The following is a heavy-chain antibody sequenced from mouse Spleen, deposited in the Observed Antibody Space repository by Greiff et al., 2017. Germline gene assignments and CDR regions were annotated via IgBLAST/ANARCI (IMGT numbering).Heavy chain of an antibody. J-gene: IGHJ2*01. CDR2: IYPGNVNT. CDR3: ARWGTTVLDY. V-gene: IGHV1S56*01. CDR1: GYTFTSYY. D-gene: IGHD1-1*01. Sequence: LVESGPELVKPGASVRISCKASGYTFTSYYIHWVKQRPGQGLEWIGWIYPGNVNTKYNEKFKGKATLTADKSSSTAYMQLSSLTSEDSAVYFCARWGTTVLDYWGQGTTLTVSS.